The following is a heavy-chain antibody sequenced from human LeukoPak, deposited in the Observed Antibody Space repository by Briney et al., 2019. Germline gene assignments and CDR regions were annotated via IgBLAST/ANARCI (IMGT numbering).Heavy chain of an antibody. CDR3: ARDSKEYSYGFDY. J-gene: IGHJ4*02. CDR1: GFTASSNY. Sequence: GSLRLSCAPSGFTASSNYMSWVRQAPGKGLEWVSVIYSGGSTYHADSVKGRFTISRDNSKNTLYLHMNSLRAEDTAVYYCARDSKEYSYGFDYWGQGTLITVSS. CDR2: IYSGGST. V-gene: IGHV3-66*01. D-gene: IGHD5-18*01.